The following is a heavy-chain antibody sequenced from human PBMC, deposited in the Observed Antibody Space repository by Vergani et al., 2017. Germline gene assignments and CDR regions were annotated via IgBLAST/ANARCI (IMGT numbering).Heavy chain of an antibody. CDR1: GGSFSGYY. CDR3: ARVSMGILRDY. Sequence: QVQLQQWGAGLLKPSETLSLTCAVYGGSFSGYYWSWIRQPPGKGLEWVGEINHSGSTNYNPSLKSRVTISVDTSKNQFSLTLSSVTAADTAVYYCARVSMGILRDYWGQGTLVTVSS. CDR2: INHSGST. J-gene: IGHJ4*02. D-gene: IGHD3-3*02. V-gene: IGHV4-34*01.